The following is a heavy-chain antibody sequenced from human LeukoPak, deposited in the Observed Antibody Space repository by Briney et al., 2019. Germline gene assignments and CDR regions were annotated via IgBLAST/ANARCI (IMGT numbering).Heavy chain of an antibody. J-gene: IGHJ5*02. CDR2: ISSSSSYI. CDR3: ARPAGTWFDP. Sequence: PGGPLRLSCAVSGFTFSSYSMSWVRQAPGKGLEWVSSISSSSSYIYYADSVKGRFTISRDNAKNSLYLQMNSLRAEDTAVYYCARPAGTWFDPWGQGTLVTVSS. V-gene: IGHV3-21*01. D-gene: IGHD6-19*01. CDR1: GFTFSSYS.